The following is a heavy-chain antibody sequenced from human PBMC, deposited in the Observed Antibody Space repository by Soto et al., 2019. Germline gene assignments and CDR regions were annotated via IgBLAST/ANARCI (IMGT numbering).Heavy chain of an antibody. CDR3: AKEGSVVATTSDFDY. CDR2: ISYDGSYK. V-gene: IGHV3-30*18. D-gene: IGHD5-12*01. CDR1: GFTFSSYG. Sequence: QVQLVESGGGVVQPGRSLRLSCAASGFTFSSYGMHWVRQAPGKGLEWVAVISYDGSYKYYADSMKGRVTISRDNSKNTLYVQMNSLRAEETAVYYCAKEGSVVATTSDFDYWGQGTLVTVSS. J-gene: IGHJ4*02.